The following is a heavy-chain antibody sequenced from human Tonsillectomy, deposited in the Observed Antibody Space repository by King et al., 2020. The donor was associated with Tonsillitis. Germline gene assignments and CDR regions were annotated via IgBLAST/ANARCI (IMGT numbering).Heavy chain of an antibody. D-gene: IGHD2-21*01. J-gene: IGHJ4*02. V-gene: IGHV3-23*04. CDR2: ISGSVCIT. CDR3: ATYSGGYYSDY. CDR1: GFTFSSSA. Sequence: VQLVESGGGLVQPGGSLRLSCAASGFTFSSSAMSCVRQAPGKGLEWVAVISGSVCITYYADSVKGRFTISRDNSKNTLDLQMNSLRAEDTAVYYCATYSGGYYSDYWGQGTLVTVSS.